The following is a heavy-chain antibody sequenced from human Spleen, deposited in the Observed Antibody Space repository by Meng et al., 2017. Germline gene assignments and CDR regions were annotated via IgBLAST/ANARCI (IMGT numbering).Heavy chain of an antibody. J-gene: IGHJ4*02. V-gene: IGHV3-11*01. D-gene: IGHD3-16*01. CDR3: ARRVAGAVDY. CDR2: ITSGNAM. CDR1: GLTFSGSY. Sequence: VRWGGFWGGLVKPGGSLRLSCPALGLTFSGSYLSWIRQAPGKGLEWVSYITSGNAMYYADSVKGRFTISRDSAKNTLYLQMNSLRAEDTAVYYCARRVAGAVDYWGQGTLVTVSS.